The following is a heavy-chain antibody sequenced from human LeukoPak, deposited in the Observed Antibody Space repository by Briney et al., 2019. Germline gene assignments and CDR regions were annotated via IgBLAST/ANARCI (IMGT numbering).Heavy chain of an antibody. CDR2: IRYDGSNK. CDR1: GFTFSSYG. CDR3: AKDLITMVRGVTFYLDY. V-gene: IGHV3-30*02. D-gene: IGHD3-10*01. Sequence: GGSLRLSCAASGFTFSSYGMHWVRQAPGKGLEWVAFIRYDGSNKYYADSVKGRFTISRDNSKNTLYLQMNSLRAEDTAVYYCAKDLITMVRGVTFYLDYWGQGTLVTVSS. J-gene: IGHJ4*02.